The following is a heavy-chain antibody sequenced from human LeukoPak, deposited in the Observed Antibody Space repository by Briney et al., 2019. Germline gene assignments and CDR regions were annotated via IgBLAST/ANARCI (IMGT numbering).Heavy chain of an antibody. Sequence: GGSLRLSCAASGFTFHDYAMHWVRQVPGKSREWVSVITWNSGSVLYADSVRGRFTISRDNAKNSLYLQMNSLRPEDMAFYYCAKGLGVASLIVDALDMWGQGTMVTV. CDR2: ITWNSGSV. J-gene: IGHJ3*02. D-gene: IGHD3/OR15-3a*01. V-gene: IGHV3-9*03. CDR3: AKGLGVASLIVDALDM. CDR1: GFTFHDYA.